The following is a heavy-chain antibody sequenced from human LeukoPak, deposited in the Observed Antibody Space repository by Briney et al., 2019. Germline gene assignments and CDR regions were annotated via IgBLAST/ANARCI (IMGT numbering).Heavy chain of an antibody. J-gene: IGHJ4*02. CDR3: ARLPRVTDSGFFDY. CDR2: IYPGDSDT. D-gene: IGHD2-21*02. CDR1: GYSFTSYW. Sequence: GESLKISGKGSGYSFTSYWIGWVRQLPGKGLEWMGNIYPGDSDTRRSPSCQGHVTLSPDKYLSTAYLQWRSVRAPDRAMYCWARLPRVTDSGFFDYWGQGTLVTVSS. V-gene: IGHV5-51*01.